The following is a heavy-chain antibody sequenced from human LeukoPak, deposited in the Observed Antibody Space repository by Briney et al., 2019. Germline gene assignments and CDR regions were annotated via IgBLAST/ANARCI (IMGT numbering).Heavy chain of an antibody. CDR3: ARAFVSGWSSPFDY. CDR1: GFTFSSYS. CDR2: INHSGST. J-gene: IGHJ4*02. D-gene: IGHD6-19*01. V-gene: IGHV4-34*01. Sequence: GSLRLSCAASGFTFSSYSMNWVRQPPGKGLEWIGEINHSGSTNYNPSLKSRVTISVDTSKNQFSLKLSSVTAADTAVYYCARAFVSGWSSPFDYWGQGTLATVSS.